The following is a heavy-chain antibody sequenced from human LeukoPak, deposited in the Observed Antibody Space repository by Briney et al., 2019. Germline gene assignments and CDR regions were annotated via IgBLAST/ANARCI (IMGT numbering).Heavy chain of an antibody. CDR2: INPNSGGT. D-gene: IGHD3-9*01. V-gene: IGHV1-2*04. CDR1: GYTFTGYY. J-gene: IGHJ4*02. Sequence: ASVKVSCKASGYTFTGYYMHWVRQAPGQGLEWMGWINPNSGGTNYAQKFQGWVTMTRDTSISTAYMELSRLRSDDTAVYYCARGPIRYFDWLLFDYWGQGTLVTVSS. CDR3: ARGPIRYFDWLLFDY.